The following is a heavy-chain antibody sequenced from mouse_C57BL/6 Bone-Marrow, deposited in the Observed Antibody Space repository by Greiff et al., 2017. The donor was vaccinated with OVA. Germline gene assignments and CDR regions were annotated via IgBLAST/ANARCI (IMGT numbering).Heavy chain of an antibody. CDR1: GFNIKDYY. CDR2: IDPEDGET. D-gene: IGHD1-1*01. V-gene: IGHV14-2*01. CDR3: ARLYGSSYDRYFDV. J-gene: IGHJ1*03. Sequence: VQLKQSGAELVKPGASVKLSCTASGFNIKDYYMPWVKQRTEQGLEWIGRIDPEDGETKYAPKFQGKATITADTSSNTAYLQLSSLTSEDTAVYYCARLYGSSYDRYFDVWGTGTTVTVSS.